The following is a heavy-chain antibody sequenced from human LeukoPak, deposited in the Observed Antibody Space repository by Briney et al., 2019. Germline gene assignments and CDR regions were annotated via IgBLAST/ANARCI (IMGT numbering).Heavy chain of an antibody. CDR2: IIPIFGTA. CDR1: GGTFSSYA. V-gene: IGHV1-69*13. Sequence: SVKVSCKASGGTFSSYAISWVRQAPGQGLEWMGGIIPIFGTANYAQKFQGRVTITADESTSTAYMELSSLRSEDTAVYYCASGGYSSSWTGFDYWGQGTLVTVSS. J-gene: IGHJ4*02. D-gene: IGHD6-13*01. CDR3: ASGGYSSSWTGFDY.